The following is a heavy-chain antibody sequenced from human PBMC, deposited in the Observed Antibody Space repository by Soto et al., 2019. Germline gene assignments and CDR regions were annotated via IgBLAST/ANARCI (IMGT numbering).Heavy chain of an antibody. V-gene: IGHV3-23*01. D-gene: IGHD4-17*01. CDR3: AKDYGDHYYYYYMDV. CDR1: GFTFSSYA. J-gene: IGHJ6*03. Sequence: GGSLRLSCAASGFTFSSYAMSWVRQAPGKGLEWVSAISGSGGSTYYADSVKGRFTISRDNSKNTLYLQMNSLRAEDTAVYYCAKDYGDHYYYYYMDVWGKGTTVTVSS. CDR2: ISGSGGST.